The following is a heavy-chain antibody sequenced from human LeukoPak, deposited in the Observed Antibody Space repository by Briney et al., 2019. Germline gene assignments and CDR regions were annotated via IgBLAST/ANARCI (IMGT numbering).Heavy chain of an antibody. CDR2: ISGSGGST. J-gene: IGHJ4*02. D-gene: IGHD1-26*01. CDR1: GFTFSSYA. Sequence: GGSLRLSCAASGFTFSSYAINWVRQAPGKGLEWVSAISGSGGSTYYADSVKGRFTISRDNSKNTLNLQVKSLRAEDTAVYYCAKGAHSGSYPDYWGQGTLVTVSS. V-gene: IGHV3-23*01. CDR3: AKGAHSGSYPDY.